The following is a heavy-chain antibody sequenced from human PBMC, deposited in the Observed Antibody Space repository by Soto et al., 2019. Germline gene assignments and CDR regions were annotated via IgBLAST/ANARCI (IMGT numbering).Heavy chain of an antibody. CDR2: IYSGGST. CDR3: ARGNWNFDY. D-gene: IGHD1-1*01. V-gene: IGHV3-53*01. J-gene: IGHJ4*02. Sequence: GGSLRRSCADSGFTVSGYYMNWVRQAPGEGLEWVSVIYSGGSTYYADSVKGRFTISRDNSKNTLYLQMNSLRAEDTAVYYCARGNWNFDYWGQGTLVTVSS. CDR1: GFTVSGYY.